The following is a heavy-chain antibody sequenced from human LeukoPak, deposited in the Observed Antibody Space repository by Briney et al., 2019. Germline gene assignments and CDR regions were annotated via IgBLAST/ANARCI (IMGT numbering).Heavy chain of an antibody. V-gene: IGHV3-30*03. J-gene: IGHJ4*02. CDR1: GFTFSSFG. CDR3: ARVFFIMTSTYYFDY. CDR2: ISYDGSNK. Sequence: GRSLRLSCAVSGFTFSSFGMHWVRQAPGKGLEWVAVISYDGSNKYYGDSVKGRFTISRDNAKNSLYLQMNSLGAVDTAVYYCARVFFIMTSTYYFDYWGQGTLVTVSS. D-gene: IGHD3-16*02.